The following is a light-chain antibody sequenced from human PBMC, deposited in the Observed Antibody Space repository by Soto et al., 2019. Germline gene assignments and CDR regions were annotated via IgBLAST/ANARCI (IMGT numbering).Light chain of an antibody. CDR1: GSNIGTGYD. CDR2: GNS. V-gene: IGLV1-40*01. CDR3: QSYDSSLSAYV. J-gene: IGLJ1*01. Sequence: QSALTQPPSVSGAPGQRVTISCTGSGSNIGTGYDVHWYQHLPGTAPKLLIYGNSNRPSGVPDRFSGSKSDTSASLAITGLQAEDEADYYCQSYDSSLSAYVFGTGTKVTVL.